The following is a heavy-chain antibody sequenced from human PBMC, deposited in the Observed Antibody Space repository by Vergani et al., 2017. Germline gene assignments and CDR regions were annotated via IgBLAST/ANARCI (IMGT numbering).Heavy chain of an antibody. CDR1: GGTFSSYA. CDR3: AREPHIAVAGTYYFDY. CDR2: IIPIFGTA. D-gene: IGHD6-19*01. J-gene: IGHJ4*02. Sequence: QVQLVQSGAEVKKPGSSVKVSCKASGGTFSSYAISWVRQAPGQGLEWMGGIIPIFGTANYAQKFQGRVTITADESTSTAYMELSSLRSEDTAVYYCAREPHIAVAGTYYFDYWGQGTLVTVSS. V-gene: IGHV1-69*01.